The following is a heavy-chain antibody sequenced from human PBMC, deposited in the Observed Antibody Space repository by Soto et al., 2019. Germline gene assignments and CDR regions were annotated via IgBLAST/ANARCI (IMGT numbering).Heavy chain of an antibody. CDR3: ARGGDIVVVVAATDYYYYGMDV. CDR1: GYTFTSYY. Sequence: ASVKVSCKASGYTFTSYYMHWVRQAPGQGLEWMGIINPSGGSTSYAQKFQGRVTMTRDTSTSTVYMELSSLRSEDTAVYYCARGGDIVVVVAATDYYYYGMDVWGQGTTVTVSS. V-gene: IGHV1-46*01. J-gene: IGHJ6*02. CDR2: INPSGGST. D-gene: IGHD2-15*01.